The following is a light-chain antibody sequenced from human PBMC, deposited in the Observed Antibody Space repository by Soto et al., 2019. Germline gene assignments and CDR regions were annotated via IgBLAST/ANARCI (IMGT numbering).Light chain of an antibody. Sequence: ILMTQSPATLSVSPGERATLSCRASQSVSNNLAWYQQKPGQAPRLLIYDASTRATGIPARFSGSGSGTEVTLTISGLQSEDFAVYSCKQYHYWPPWTFGQGTKVEIK. CDR3: KQYHYWPPWT. CDR1: QSVSNN. CDR2: DAS. J-gene: IGKJ1*01. V-gene: IGKV3-15*01.